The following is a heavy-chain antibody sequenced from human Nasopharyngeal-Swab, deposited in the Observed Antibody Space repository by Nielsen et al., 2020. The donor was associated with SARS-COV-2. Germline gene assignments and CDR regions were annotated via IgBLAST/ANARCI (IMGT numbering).Heavy chain of an antibody. CDR2: IYYSGST. CDR3: ARPGGTTHY. V-gene: IGHV4-59*01. D-gene: IGHD1-7*01. CDR1: GGSISSYY. Sequence: SETLSLTCTVSGGSISSYYWSWIRQPPGKGLEWIGYIYYSGSTNYNPSLKSRVTISVDTSKNQFSLKLSSVTAADTAVYYCARPGGTTHYWGQGTLVTVSS. J-gene: IGHJ4*02.